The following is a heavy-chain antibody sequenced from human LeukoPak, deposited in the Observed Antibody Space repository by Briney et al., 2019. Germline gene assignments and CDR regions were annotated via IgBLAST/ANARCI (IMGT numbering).Heavy chain of an antibody. Sequence: SETLSLTCTVSGGSISSGGYYWSWVRQHPVKGLEWIGYIDFSGSTYYNPSLKSRVTISVHKSKSQFSLNLSSVTAADTGVYYCARGYTSSLRYFDHWGQGTMVTVCS. D-gene: IGHD6-13*01. J-gene: IGHJ4*02. CDR1: GGSISSGGYY. CDR2: IDFSGST. CDR3: ARGYTSSLRYFDH. V-gene: IGHV4-31*03.